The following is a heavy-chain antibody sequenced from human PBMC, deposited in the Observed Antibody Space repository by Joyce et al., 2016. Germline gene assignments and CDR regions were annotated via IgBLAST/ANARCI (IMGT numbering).Heavy chain of an antibody. D-gene: IGHD2-15*01. V-gene: IGHV5-51*01. CDR1: GYSFTTYR. J-gene: IGHJ3*01. CDR2: IYPFDSDT. CDR3: ARLFQAGILDRVVAKIGAFDV. Sequence: EEQLVQSGAEVKKSGESLKISCTGSGYSFTTYRIGWVRQKPGRGLEWMGIIYPFDSDTKYSPSFQGQVTISADKSISTAYLHWSSLKASDTAIYYCARLFQAGILDRVVAKIGAFDVWGQGTMVSVSS.